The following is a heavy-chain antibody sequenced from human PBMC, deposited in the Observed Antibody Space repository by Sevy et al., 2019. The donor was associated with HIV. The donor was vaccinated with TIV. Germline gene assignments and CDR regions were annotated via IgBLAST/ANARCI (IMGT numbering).Heavy chain of an antibody. J-gene: IGHJ6*02. CDR2: INPISGAT. D-gene: IGHD3-3*01. V-gene: IGHV1-2*06. Sequence: ASVKVSCKALGYAFTGYFIHWVRQAPGQGLEWMGRINPISGATDHSHRFQGRVTMTRDTSISTAYLDVRRLTSNDTAISYCAGVPTDFWTGGMGVWGQGTAVTVSS. CDR3: AGVPTDFWTGGMGV. CDR1: GYAFTGYF.